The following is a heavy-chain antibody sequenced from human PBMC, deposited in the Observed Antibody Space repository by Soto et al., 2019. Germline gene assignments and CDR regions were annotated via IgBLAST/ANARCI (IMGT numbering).Heavy chain of an antibody. CDR3: AKVARYYGSGSYYRFDY. CDR1: GVTFISYA. Sequence: GVSLRLSCAGSGVTFISYAMSWVRQTPGKGLEWVSAISGSGGSTYYADSVKGRFTISRDNSKNTLYLQMNSLRAEDTAVYYCAKVARYYGSGSYYRFDYWGQGTLVTVSS. J-gene: IGHJ4*02. D-gene: IGHD3-10*01. CDR2: ISGSGGST. V-gene: IGHV3-23*01.